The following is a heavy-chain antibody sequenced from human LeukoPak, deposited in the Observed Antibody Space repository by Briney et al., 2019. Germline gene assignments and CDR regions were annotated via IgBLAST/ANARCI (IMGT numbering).Heavy chain of an antibody. CDR1: GFTFDDYG. V-gene: IGHV3-20*04. CDR2: INWNGGST. CDR3: AKDRCSNGVGCYYYYMDV. D-gene: IGHD2-8*01. Sequence: GGSLRLSCAASGFTFDDYGMSWVRQAPGKGLEWVSGINWNGGSTGYADSVKGRFTISRDNAKNSLFLQMNSLRAEDTAVYYCAKDRCSNGVGCYYYYMDVWGKGTTVTISS. J-gene: IGHJ6*03.